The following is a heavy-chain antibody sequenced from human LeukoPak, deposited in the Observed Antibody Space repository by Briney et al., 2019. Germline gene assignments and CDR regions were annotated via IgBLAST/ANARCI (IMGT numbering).Heavy chain of an antibody. Sequence: GGSLRLSCAASGFTFSSYSMNWVRQAPGKGLEWVSSISSSSSYIYYADSVKGRFTISRDNAKNSLYLQMNSLRAEDTAVYYRASPRIEYDSSIAWGQGTMVTVSS. CDR3: ASPRIEYDSSIA. J-gene: IGHJ3*01. V-gene: IGHV3-21*01. CDR1: GFTFSSYS. CDR2: ISSSSSYI. D-gene: IGHD3-22*01.